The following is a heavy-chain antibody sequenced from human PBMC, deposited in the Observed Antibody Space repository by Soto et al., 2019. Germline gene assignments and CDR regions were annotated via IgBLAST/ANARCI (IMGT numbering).Heavy chain of an antibody. Sequence: QVQLVESGGGLVKPGGSLRLSCTGSGFDFGDYYMSWIRQAPGKGLEWVGWISGYNGLTAYAQNVKGRVTMTIDTPTTTVFMELTGLRSNDTAVYYCARDEGIRGFDSWGQGTLVTVSS. CDR3: ARDEGIRGFDS. D-gene: IGHD3-10*01. CDR1: GFDFGDYY. V-gene: IGHV3-11*05. CDR2: ISGYNGLT. J-gene: IGHJ4*02.